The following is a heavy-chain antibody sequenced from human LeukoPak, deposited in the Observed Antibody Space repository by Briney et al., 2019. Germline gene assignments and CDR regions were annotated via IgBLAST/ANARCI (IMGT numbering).Heavy chain of an antibody. Sequence: PGGSLRLSCVASGFTVSSNYMSWVRQAPGKGLEWVSVIYSGGSTYYADSVKGRFTISRDNSKNTLYLQMNSLRAEDTAVYYCARDHPNYYDSSGSDYWGQGTLVTVSS. V-gene: IGHV3-53*01. D-gene: IGHD3-22*01. CDR2: IYSGGST. J-gene: IGHJ4*02. CDR1: GFTVSSNY. CDR3: ARDHPNYYDSSGSDY.